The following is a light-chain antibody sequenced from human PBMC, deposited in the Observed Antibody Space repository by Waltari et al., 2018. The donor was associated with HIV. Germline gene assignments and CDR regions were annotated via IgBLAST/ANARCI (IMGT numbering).Light chain of an antibody. CDR3: QQYLDLPPWT. J-gene: IGKJ1*01. Sequence: EIVMTQSPATLSVSAGERATLSCRARQNIRGNLAWYQQRHGQPPRLLIYGSSSRERGIPARFSGHGSGTEFTLTITDLESEDSAVYYCQQYLDLPPWTFGHGTKVEI. CDR2: GSS. CDR1: QNIRGN. V-gene: IGKV3D-15*01.